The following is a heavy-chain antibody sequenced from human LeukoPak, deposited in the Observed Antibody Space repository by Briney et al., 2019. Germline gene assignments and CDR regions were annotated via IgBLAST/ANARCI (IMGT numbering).Heavy chain of an antibody. CDR3: AKDLESLRYFDWLPDY. J-gene: IGHJ4*02. V-gene: IGHV3-30*18. D-gene: IGHD3-9*01. Sequence: GGSLRLSCVVSGFTFSDYNMNWFRQAPGKGLEWVAVISYDGSNKYYADSVKGRFTISRDNSKNTLYLQMNSLRAEDTAVYYCAKDLESLRYFDWLPDYWGQGTLVTVSS. CDR2: ISYDGSNK. CDR1: GFTFSDYN.